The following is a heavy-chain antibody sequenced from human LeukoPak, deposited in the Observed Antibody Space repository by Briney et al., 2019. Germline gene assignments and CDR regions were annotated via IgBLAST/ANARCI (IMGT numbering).Heavy chain of an antibody. CDR1: GGSISSGDYY. V-gene: IGHV4-30-4*01. CDR3: ARDGGSYCSSTSCHFDAFDI. CDR2: IYYSGST. J-gene: IGHJ3*02. Sequence: SETLSLTCTVSGGSISSGDYYWSWIRQPPGKGLEGIGYIYYSGSTYYNPSLKSRVTISVDTSKNQFSLKLSSVTAADAAVYYCARDGGSYCSSTSCHFDAFDIWGQGTMVTVSS. D-gene: IGHD2-2*01.